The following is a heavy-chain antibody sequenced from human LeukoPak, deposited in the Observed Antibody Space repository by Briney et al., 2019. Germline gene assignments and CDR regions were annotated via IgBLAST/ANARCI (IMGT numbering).Heavy chain of an antibody. Sequence: KPSETLSLTCTVSGGSISSSGYYWGWIRQPPGKGLEWIGTIYYSGSTYYNPSLKSRVTISLDTFKKHVSLKLSSVTAADTAVYYCAMRRPVAGLDAFDMWGQGTMVTVSS. CDR3: AMRRPVAGLDAFDM. D-gene: IGHD6-19*01. CDR2: IYYSGST. V-gene: IGHV4-39*07. CDR1: GGSISSSGYY. J-gene: IGHJ3*02.